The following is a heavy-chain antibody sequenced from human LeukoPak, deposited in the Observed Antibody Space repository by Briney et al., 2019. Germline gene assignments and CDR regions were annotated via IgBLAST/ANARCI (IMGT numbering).Heavy chain of an antibody. CDR2: IYHSGST. Sequence: PSGTLSLTCAVSGGSISSSDWWAWVRQPPGEGLEWIGEIYHSGSTKYNPSLKSRVTISVDTSKNQFSLKVNSVTAADTAVYYCARGAYNSGWSYRYCDSWGQGTLVTVSS. D-gene: IGHD6-19*01. V-gene: IGHV4-4*02. CDR1: GGSISSSDW. J-gene: IGHJ4*02. CDR3: ARGAYNSGWSYRYCDS.